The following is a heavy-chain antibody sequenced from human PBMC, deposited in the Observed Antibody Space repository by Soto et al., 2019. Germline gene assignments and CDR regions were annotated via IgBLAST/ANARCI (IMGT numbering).Heavy chain of an antibody. CDR2: ISHDGSNK. Sequence: QVNLVESGGGVVQPGRSLRLSCAASGFTFSDYGMHWVRQAPGKGLEWVAAISHDGSNKFYGDSVKGRFTISRDNSKNTLVLQTDSLRDEDTAVYFCAKEARSRAVTATRVYGMDVWGQGTTVAVSS. J-gene: IGHJ6*02. CDR3: AKEARSRAVTATRVYGMDV. D-gene: IGHD4-17*01. V-gene: IGHV3-30*18. CDR1: GFTFSDYG.